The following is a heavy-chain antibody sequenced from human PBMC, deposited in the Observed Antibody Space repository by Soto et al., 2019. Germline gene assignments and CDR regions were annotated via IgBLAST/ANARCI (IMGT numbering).Heavy chain of an antibody. D-gene: IGHD3-10*01. J-gene: IGHJ4*02. CDR1: GFTFSDYY. CDR2: ISGSGTTI. Sequence: QVQLVESGGGLVKPGGSLRLSCAASGFTFSDYYMTWIRQVPGKGLEWVSKISGSGTTIYYADSVKGRFTVSRDNAKNSVYLQMDSLRAEDTAVYYCASDPYYYASGYWGQGTLVTISS. CDR3: ASDPYYYASGY. V-gene: IGHV3-11*01.